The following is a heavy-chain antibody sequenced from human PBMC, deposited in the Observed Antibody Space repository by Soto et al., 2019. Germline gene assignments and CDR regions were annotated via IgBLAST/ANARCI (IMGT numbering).Heavy chain of an antibody. CDR2: IDPSDSHT. CDR3: ARHSRIATPLDS. J-gene: IGHJ4*02. CDR1: GYIFTNYF. Sequence: PVESLKISCKGSGYIFTNYFITCVRQMPVRGLEWMGRIDPSDSHTKYSPSFQGHVTISADNSITSAYLQWSSLKASDTAMYYCARHSRIATPLDSWGQGTLVTVSS. D-gene: IGHD6-6*01. V-gene: IGHV5-10-1*01.